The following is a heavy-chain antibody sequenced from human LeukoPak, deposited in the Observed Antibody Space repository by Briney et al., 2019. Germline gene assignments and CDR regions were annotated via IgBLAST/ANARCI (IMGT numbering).Heavy chain of an antibody. CDR1: GYTFTSYY. CDR3: ARTRRYSSSSASDAFDI. Sequence: GASVKVSCKASGYTFTSYYMHWVRQAPGQGLEWMGIINPSGGSTSYAQKFQGRVTMTRDTSISTAYMELSRLRSDDTAVYYCARTRRYSSSSASDAFDIWGQGTIVTVSS. V-gene: IGHV1-46*01. CDR2: INPSGGST. J-gene: IGHJ3*02. D-gene: IGHD6-6*01.